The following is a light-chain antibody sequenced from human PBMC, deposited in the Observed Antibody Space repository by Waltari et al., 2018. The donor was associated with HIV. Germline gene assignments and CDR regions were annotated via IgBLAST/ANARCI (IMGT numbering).Light chain of an antibody. CDR2: DNK. J-gene: IGLJ3*02. Sequence: QSVLTQPPSVSAAPGQKVTISCSGNTSNIGKNYVSWYQQIPETAPKLIIYDNKKRPSGIPDRFSGSKSGTSATLAITGLQTGDEADYFCGTWDSSVSAGVFGGGTKLTVL. V-gene: IGLV1-51*01. CDR3: GTWDSSVSAGV. CDR1: TSNIGKNY.